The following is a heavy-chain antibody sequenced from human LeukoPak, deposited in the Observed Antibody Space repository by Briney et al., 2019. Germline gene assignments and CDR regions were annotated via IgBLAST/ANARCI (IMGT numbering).Heavy chain of an antibody. J-gene: IGHJ4*02. CDR2: ISGIGGST. CDR1: GVTLSSYA. Sequence: GGSLRLSCAASGVTLSSYAMSWVHQAPGKGLEWVSGISGIGGSTYYADSVKGRFTISRDISKNTLYLQMNSLRGEDTDVYYCAKGGIYYYDISGYFFDYWGQGTLVTVSS. V-gene: IGHV3-23*01. CDR3: AKGGIYYYDISGYFFDY. D-gene: IGHD3-22*01.